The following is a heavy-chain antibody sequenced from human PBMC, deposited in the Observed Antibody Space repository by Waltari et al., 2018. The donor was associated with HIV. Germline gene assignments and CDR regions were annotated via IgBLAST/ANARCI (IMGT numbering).Heavy chain of an antibody. V-gene: IGHV5-51*01. D-gene: IGHD6-19*01. Sequence: EVQLVQSGAEVKKAGESLKISCKGSGYSFTSYWIGWVRQMPGKGLEWMGIIYPGDSDTRYSPSFQGQVTISADKSISTAYLQWSSLKASDTAMYYCARQLRAVAGGRGFDPWGQGTLVTVSS. CDR2: IYPGDSDT. CDR3: ARQLRAVAGGRGFDP. CDR1: GYSFTSYW. J-gene: IGHJ5*02.